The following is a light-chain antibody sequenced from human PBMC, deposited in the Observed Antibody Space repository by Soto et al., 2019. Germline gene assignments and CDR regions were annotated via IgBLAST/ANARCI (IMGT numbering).Light chain of an antibody. J-gene: IGLJ2*01. CDR3: QSYDSSPGAVV. CDR2: GND. CDR1: SSNIGAVYD. V-gene: IGLV1-40*01. Sequence: QSVLTQPPSVSGAPGQRVTISCTGSSSNIGAVYDVHWYQQFPGTTPRVVIYGNDNRPSGVPARFSASKSGTSASLTITGLQADDEADYYCQSYDSSPGAVVFGGGTKLTVL.